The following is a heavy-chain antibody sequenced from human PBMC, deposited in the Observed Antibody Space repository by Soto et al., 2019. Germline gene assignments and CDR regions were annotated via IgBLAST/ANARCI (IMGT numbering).Heavy chain of an antibody. CDR2: IIPIFGTA. V-gene: IGHV1-69*01. Sequence: QVQLVQSGAEVKKPGSSVKVSCKASGGTFSSYAISWVRQAPGQGLEWMGGIIPIFGTANYAQKFQGRVTITADESTSKAYMELSSLRSDDTAGYYCAFLGGAIGKYYFDYWGHGTLVTVSS. CDR1: GGTFSSYA. J-gene: IGHJ4*01. D-gene: IGHD2-21*01. CDR3: AFLGGAIGKYYFDY.